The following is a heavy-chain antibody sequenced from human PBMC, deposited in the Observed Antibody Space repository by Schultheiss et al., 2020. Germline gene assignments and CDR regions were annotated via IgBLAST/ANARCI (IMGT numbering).Heavy chain of an antibody. V-gene: IGHV4-4*07. Sequence: GSLRLSCTVSGGSISSYYWSWIRQPAGKGLEWIGRIYTSGSTNYNPSLKSRVTMSVDTSKNQFSLKLSSVTAADTAVYYCASYHHFTKYYGMDVWGQGTTVTVSS. CDR2: IYTSGST. CDR1: GGSISSYY. CDR3: ASYHHFTKYYGMDV. J-gene: IGHJ6*02. D-gene: IGHD3-3*01.